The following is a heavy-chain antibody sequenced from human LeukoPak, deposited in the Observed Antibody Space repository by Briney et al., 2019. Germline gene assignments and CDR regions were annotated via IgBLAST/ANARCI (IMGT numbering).Heavy chain of an antibody. CDR2: ISAYNGNT. V-gene: IGHV1-18*01. D-gene: IGHD3-10*01. CDR1: GYTFTNYG. Sequence: ASVKVSCKASGYTFTNYGISWVRQAPGQGLEWMGWISAYNGNTNYAQKLQGRVTMTTDTSTSTAYMELRSLRSDDTAVYYCARDRLITMVRGRAFDIWGQGTMVTVSS. CDR3: ARDRLITMVRGRAFDI. J-gene: IGHJ3*02.